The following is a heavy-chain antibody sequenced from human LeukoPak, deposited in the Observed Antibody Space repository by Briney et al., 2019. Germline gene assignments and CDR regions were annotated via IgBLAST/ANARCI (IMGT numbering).Heavy chain of an antibody. J-gene: IGHJ4*02. CDR1: GGSISSSSYY. D-gene: IGHD4-23*01. CDR2: IYYSGST. V-gene: IGHV4-39*07. CDR3: ARSLLTVARYYFDY. Sequence: PSETLSLTGTVSGGSISSSSYYWGWIRQPPGKGLEWIGSIYYSGSTYYNPSLKSRVTISVDTSKNQFSLKLSSVTAVDTAVYYCARSLLTVARYYFDYWGQGTLVTVSS.